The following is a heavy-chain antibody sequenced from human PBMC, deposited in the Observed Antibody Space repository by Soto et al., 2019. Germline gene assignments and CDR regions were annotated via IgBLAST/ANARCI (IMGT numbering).Heavy chain of an antibody. CDR2: IYSGGST. CDR1: GFTVSSNY. CDR3: ARSLSGRYFDWYFDY. Sequence: EVQLVESGGGLVQPGGSLRLSCAASGFTVSSNYMSWVRQAPGKGLEWVSVIYSGGSTYYADSVKGRFTISRHNSKNTLYLQMNSLRAEVTAVYYCARSLSGRYFDWYFDYWGQGTLVTVSS. V-gene: IGHV3-53*04. D-gene: IGHD3-9*01. J-gene: IGHJ4*02.